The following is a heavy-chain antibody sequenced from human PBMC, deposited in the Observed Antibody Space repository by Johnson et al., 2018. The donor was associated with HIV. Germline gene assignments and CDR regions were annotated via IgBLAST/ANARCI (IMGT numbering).Heavy chain of an antibody. CDR2: IKEDGSEK. J-gene: IGHJ3*02. Sequence: VQLVESGGDLVQPGGSLRLSCIGSGFTFSHNWMSWVRQAPGKGLEWVANIKEDGSEKYYVDSVKGRFTISRDNSKNTLYLQMGSLRAEDTAVYYCAKGRSGTTASIDAFDIWGQGTMVTVSS. V-gene: IGHV3-7*02. CDR3: AKGRSGTTASIDAFDI. CDR1: GFTFSHNW. D-gene: IGHD1-7*01.